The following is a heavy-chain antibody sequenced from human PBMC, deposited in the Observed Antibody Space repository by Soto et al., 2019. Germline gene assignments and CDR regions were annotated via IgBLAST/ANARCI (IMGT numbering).Heavy chain of an antibody. D-gene: IGHD2-15*01. CDR1: GYSFTSYW. V-gene: IGHV5-10-1*01. CDR2: IDPSDSYT. CDR3: ASLYCSGGSGHSYYYYGMDV. J-gene: IGHJ6*02. Sequence: GESLKISCKGSGYSFTSYWISWVRQMPGKGLEWMGRIDPSDSYTNYSPSFQGHVTISADKSISTAYLQWSSLKASDTAMYYCASLYCSGGSGHSYYYYGMDVWGQGTTVTVSS.